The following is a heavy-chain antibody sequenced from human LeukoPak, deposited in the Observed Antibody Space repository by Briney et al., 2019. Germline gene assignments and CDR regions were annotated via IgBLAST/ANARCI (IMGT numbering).Heavy chain of an antibody. D-gene: IGHD3-10*01. Sequence: SQTLSLTCAISGDSVSSNSAAWNWIRQSPSRGLEWLGRTYYRSKWYNDYAVSVKSRITINPDTSKNQFSLQPNSVTPEDTAVYYCARASPMGTMVRGVIPRLYFDYWGQGTLVTVSS. CDR2: TYYRSKWYN. CDR3: ARASPMGTMVRGVIPRLYFDY. CDR1: GDSVSSNSAA. V-gene: IGHV6-1*01. J-gene: IGHJ4*02.